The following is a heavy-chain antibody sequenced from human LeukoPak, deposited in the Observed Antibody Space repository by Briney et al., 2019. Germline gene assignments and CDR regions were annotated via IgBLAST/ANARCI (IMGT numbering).Heavy chain of an antibody. V-gene: IGHV3-33*01. D-gene: IGHD1-7*01. CDR3: ARLAGTKAYYYYGMDV. Sequence: PGGSLRLSCAASGFTFSSYGMHWVRQAPGKGLELVAVIWYDGSNKYYADSVKGRFTISRDNSKNTLYLQMNSLRAEDTAVYYCARLAGTKAYYYYGMDVWGQGTTVTVS. J-gene: IGHJ6*02. CDR2: IWYDGSNK. CDR1: GFTFSSYG.